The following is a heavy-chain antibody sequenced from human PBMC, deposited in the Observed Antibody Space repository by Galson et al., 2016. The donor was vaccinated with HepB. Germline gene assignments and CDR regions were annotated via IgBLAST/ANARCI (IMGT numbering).Heavy chain of an antibody. CDR1: GFTFSSYS. CDR2: ISSSSSYI. D-gene: IGHD6-19*01. V-gene: IGHV3-21*01. CDR3: ASRHSGWYYFDY. Sequence: SLRLSCAGSGFTFSSYSMTWARQAPGKGLEWVSSISSSSSYIYYADSVKGRFTISRDNAKNSLYLQMNSLRAEDTAVYYCASRHSGWYYFDYWGQGTLVTVSS. J-gene: IGHJ4*02.